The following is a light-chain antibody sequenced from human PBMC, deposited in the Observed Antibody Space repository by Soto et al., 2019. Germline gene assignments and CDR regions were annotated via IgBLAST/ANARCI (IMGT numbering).Light chain of an antibody. Sequence: DIQMTQSPSSLSASLGDRVTITCRASQSISSYLNWYQQKPGKAPKLLIYAASSLQSGVPSRFSGSGSGTDLTLTISSLQPEDFATYYCQQSYNTPRTFGGGTKVDIK. CDR1: QSISSY. J-gene: IGKJ4*01. V-gene: IGKV1-39*01. CDR3: QQSYNTPRT. CDR2: AAS.